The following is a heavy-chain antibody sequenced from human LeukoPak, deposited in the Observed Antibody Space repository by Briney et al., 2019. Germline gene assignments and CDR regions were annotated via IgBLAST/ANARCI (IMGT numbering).Heavy chain of an antibody. CDR3: ARGGAAADY. J-gene: IGHJ4*02. V-gene: IGHV3-21*01. CDR1: GFTFSSYS. CDR2: VSSTSSFI. D-gene: IGHD6-13*01. Sequence: GGSLRLSCAASGFTFSSYSVNWVRQAPGKGLEWVSCVSSTSSFIYYADSVKGRFTISRDNAKNSLYLQMNSLRAEDTAVYYCARGGAAADYWGQGTLVTVSS.